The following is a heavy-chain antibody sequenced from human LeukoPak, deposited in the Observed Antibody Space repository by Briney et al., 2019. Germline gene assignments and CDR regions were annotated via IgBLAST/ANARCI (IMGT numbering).Heavy chain of an antibody. CDR2: IYPGDSDT. CDR3: ARRFCDGGSCYFYDH. Sequence: GESLQISCQGSGSPFSNYWISWVRQMPGKGLEWMGIIYPGDSDTRYSPSFQGQVTISADKSISTAYLQWSSLKASDTAMYYCARRFCDGGSCYFYDHWGQGTLVTVSS. D-gene: IGHD2-15*01. J-gene: IGHJ4*02. V-gene: IGHV5-51*01. CDR1: GSPFSNYW.